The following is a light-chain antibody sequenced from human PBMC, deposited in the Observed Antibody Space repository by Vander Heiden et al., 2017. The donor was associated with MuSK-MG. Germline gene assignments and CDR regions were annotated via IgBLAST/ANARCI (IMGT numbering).Light chain of an antibody. J-gene: IGKJ3*01. V-gene: IGKV1-39*01. CDR1: QSISSY. CDR2: DAS. Sequence: DIQISQSPSSLSASVGDRVTITCRASQSISSYLNWYQQKPGKAPKLLIYDASSLKSGVPSRFSGSGSGTDFTLTISRLQPEDFATYYCQQSKSNPFTFGHGTKVDIK. CDR3: QQSKSNPFT.